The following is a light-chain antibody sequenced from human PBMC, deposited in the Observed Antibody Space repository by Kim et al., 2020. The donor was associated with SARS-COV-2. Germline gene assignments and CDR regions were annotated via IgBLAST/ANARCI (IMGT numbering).Light chain of an antibody. CDR2: SNN. V-gene: IGLV1-44*01. J-gene: IGLJ3*02. CDR3: AAWDASLNGL. Sequence: PGQRVTISCSGGSSNIGSNTVNWYQQFPGTAPKLLIYSNNRRPSGVPDRFSGSKSGTSASLAISGLQSEDEAVYYCAAWDASLNGLFGGGTQLTV. CDR1: SSNIGSNT.